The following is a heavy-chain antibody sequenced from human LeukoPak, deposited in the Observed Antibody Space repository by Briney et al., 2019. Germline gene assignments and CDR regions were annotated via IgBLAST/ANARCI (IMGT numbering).Heavy chain of an antibody. CDR1: GGSISSYY. CDR2: IYYSGST. CDR3: ARVSGSYAFDI. J-gene: IGHJ3*02. V-gene: IGHV4-59*01. D-gene: IGHD1-26*01. Sequence: SETLSLTCTVSGGSISSYYWSWIRQPPGKGLEWIGYIYYSGSTNYNPSLKSRVTISVDTSKNQFSLKLSSVTAADTAVYYCARVSGSYAFDIWGQGTVVTVSS.